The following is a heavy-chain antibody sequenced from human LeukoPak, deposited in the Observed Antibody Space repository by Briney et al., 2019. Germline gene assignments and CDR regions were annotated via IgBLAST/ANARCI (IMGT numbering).Heavy chain of an antibody. D-gene: IGHD2-15*01. V-gene: IGHV3-23*01. J-gene: IGHJ3*02. CDR1: GFTFSSYA. CDR3: ARACSSGRCYLAAFDI. CDR2: ISDDGTST. Sequence: GGSLRLSCAASGFTFSSYAMSWVRQAQGKGLEWVSAISDDGTSTYYADSVKGRFTTSRDNSKNTLYLQMNSLRAEDRAVYFCARACSSGRCYLAAFDIWGQGTMVTVSS.